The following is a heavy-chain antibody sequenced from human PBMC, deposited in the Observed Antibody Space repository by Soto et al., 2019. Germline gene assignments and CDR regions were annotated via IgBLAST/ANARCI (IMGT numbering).Heavy chain of an antibody. J-gene: IGHJ4*02. Sequence: PSETLSLTCTVSGGYSSSSSSYWGWIRQPPGKGLDWIGSIYYSGSTYYNPSLKRRVTISVDRSQNQFSLKLSSVTATDTAVYYCARGVTYLDDSSAHFVSPLDYWCQGTLVTVSS. V-gene: IGHV4-39*07. D-gene: IGHD3-22*01. CDR1: GGYSSSSSSY. CDR3: ARGVTYLDDSSAHFVSPLDY. CDR2: IYYSGST.